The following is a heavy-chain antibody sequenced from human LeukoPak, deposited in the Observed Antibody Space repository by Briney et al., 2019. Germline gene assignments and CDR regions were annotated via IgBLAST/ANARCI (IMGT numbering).Heavy chain of an antibody. D-gene: IGHD1-26*01. Sequence: SETLSLTCAVSGGSISSGGYSWSWIRQPPGKGLEWIGYIYHSGSIYYNPSLKSRVTISVDRSKNQFSLKLSSVTAADTAVYYCARARRHTSASDIWGQGTMVTVSS. CDR3: ARARRHTSASDI. V-gene: IGHV4-30-2*01. CDR1: GGSISSGGYS. J-gene: IGHJ3*02. CDR2: IYHSGSI.